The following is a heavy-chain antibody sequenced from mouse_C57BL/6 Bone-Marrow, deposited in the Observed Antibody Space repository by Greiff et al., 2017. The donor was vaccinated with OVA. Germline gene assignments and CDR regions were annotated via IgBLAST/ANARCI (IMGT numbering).Heavy chain of an antibody. CDR1: GYTFTSYW. D-gene: IGHD1-1*01. CDR3: ARSYYYGSSYAMDY. Sequence: QVQLQQPGAELVRPGSSVKLSCKASGYTFTSYWVHWVKQRPIQGLEWIGNIDPSDSETHYNQKFKDKATLTVDKSSSTAYMQLSSLTSEDSAVYYCARSYYYGSSYAMDYWGQGTSVTVSS. J-gene: IGHJ4*01. CDR2: IDPSDSET. V-gene: IGHV1-52*01.